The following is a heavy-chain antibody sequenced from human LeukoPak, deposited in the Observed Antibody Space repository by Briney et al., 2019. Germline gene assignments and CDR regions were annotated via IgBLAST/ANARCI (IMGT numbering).Heavy chain of an antibody. D-gene: IGHD4-17*01. CDR3: ARATNYGDYSRNGAIYYYYMDV. V-gene: IGHV4-34*01. CDR1: GGSFSGYY. J-gene: IGHJ6*03. Sequence: NPSETLSLTCAVYGGSFSGYYWSWIRQPPGKGLEWIGEINHSGSTNNSPSLKGRVTISIDTSKNQFSLKVSSVTAADTAVYYCARATNYGDYSRNGAIYYYYMDVWGKGTTVTVSS. CDR2: INHSGST.